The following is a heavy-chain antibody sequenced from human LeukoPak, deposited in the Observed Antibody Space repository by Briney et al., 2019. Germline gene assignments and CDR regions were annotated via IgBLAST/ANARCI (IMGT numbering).Heavy chain of an antibody. CDR3: ARFYDGSGYYS. D-gene: IGHD3-22*01. J-gene: IGHJ4*02. CDR2: ISSSSNYI. Sequence: GGSLRLSCAASGFTFSSYTMNWVRQAPGKGLEWVSSISSSSNYIYYTDSVKGRFTISRDDAKNSLYLQMSGLRAEDTAVHYCARFYDGSGYYSWGRGTLVTVSS. V-gene: IGHV3-21*01. CDR1: GFTFSSYT.